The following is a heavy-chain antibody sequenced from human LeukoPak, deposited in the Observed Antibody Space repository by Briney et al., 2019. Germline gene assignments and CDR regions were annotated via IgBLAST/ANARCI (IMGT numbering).Heavy chain of an antibody. CDR1: GFTFSTSS. Sequence: PGGSLRLSCAASGFTFSTSSMNWVPQAPGKGLEWVSSISSSPTYIYYADSLQGRFTISRDKAKNSLYLQVDSLRAEDTAVYYCVRELRYKWFDPWGQGTLVTVSS. CDR3: VRELRYKWFDP. J-gene: IGHJ5*02. D-gene: IGHD2-21*02. V-gene: IGHV3-21*01. CDR2: ISSSPTYI.